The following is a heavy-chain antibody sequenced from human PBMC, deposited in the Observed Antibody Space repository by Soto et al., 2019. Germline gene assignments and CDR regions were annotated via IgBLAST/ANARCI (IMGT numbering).Heavy chain of an antibody. CDR3: TRVSYDFWSVPGGFDP. Sequence: GGSLRLSCTASGFTFGDYAMSWFRQAPGKGLEWVGFIRSKAYGGTTEYAASVKGRFTISRDDSKSIAYLQMNSLKTEDTAVYYCTRVSYDFWSVPGGFDPWGQGTLVTVSS. V-gene: IGHV3-49*03. J-gene: IGHJ5*02. D-gene: IGHD3-3*01. CDR2: IRSKAYGGTT. CDR1: GFTFGDYA.